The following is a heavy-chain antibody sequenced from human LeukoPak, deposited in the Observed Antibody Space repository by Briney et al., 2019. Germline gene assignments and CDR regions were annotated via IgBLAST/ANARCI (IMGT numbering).Heavy chain of an antibody. CDR2: IYYSGST. V-gene: IGHV4-61*01. J-gene: IGHJ3*02. CDR3: ARYSSGWYHAFDI. D-gene: IGHD6-19*01. Sequence: PSETLSLTCTVSGGSVSSGSYYWSWIRQPPGKGLEWIGYIYYSGSTNYNPSLKSRVTISVDTSKNQFSLELSSVTAADTAVYYCARYSSGWYHAFDIWGQGTMDTVSS. CDR1: GGSVSSGSYY.